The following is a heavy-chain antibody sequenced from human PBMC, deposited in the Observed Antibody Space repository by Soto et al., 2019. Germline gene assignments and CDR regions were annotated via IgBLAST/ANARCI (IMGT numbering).Heavy chain of an antibody. CDR3: ARDTGSGYGYYYYGMDV. J-gene: IGHJ6*02. CDR1: GFTFSSYW. D-gene: IGHD5-12*01. Sequence: EVQLVESGGGLVQPGGSLRLSCAASGFTFSSYWMSWVRQAPGKGLEWVANIKQDGSEKYYVDSVKGRFTISRDNAKNSLYLQMNSLRAEDTAVYYCARDTGSGYGYYYYGMDVWGQGTTVTVSS. CDR2: IKQDGSEK. V-gene: IGHV3-7*03.